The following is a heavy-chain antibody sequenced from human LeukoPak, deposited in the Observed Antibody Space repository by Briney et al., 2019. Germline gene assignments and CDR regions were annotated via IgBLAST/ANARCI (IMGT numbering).Heavy chain of an antibody. Sequence: GGSLRLSCAASGFTFSSYGMHWVRQAPGKGLEWVAVISHDGSNKYYADSVKGRFTISRDNSKNTLYLQMNSLRAEDTAVYYCAKDPSYNWNYLTYWGQGTLVTVSS. CDR1: GFTFSSYG. V-gene: IGHV3-30*18. CDR3: AKDPSYNWNYLTY. CDR2: ISHDGSNK. D-gene: IGHD1-20*01. J-gene: IGHJ4*02.